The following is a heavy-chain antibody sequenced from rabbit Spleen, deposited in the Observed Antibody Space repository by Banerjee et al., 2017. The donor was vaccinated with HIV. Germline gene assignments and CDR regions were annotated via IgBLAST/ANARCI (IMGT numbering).Heavy chain of an antibody. CDR3: ARDTSSSFSSYGMDL. Sequence: QEQLVESGGGLVQPTGSLTLTCTASGVSFSSSSYMCWVRQAPGKGLEWIACIDIGSSGFTYFATWAKGRFTCSKTSSTTVTLQMTRLTAADTATYFCARDTSSSFSSYGMDLWGPGTLVTVS. J-gene: IGHJ6*01. CDR1: GVSFSSSSY. D-gene: IGHD1-1*01. CDR2: IDIGSSGFT. V-gene: IGHV1S45*01.